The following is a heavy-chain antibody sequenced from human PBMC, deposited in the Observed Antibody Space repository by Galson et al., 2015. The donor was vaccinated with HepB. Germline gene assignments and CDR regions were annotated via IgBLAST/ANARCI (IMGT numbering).Heavy chain of an antibody. V-gene: IGHV1-69*13. CDR3: ARTFGGVIVPKDY. J-gene: IGHJ4*02. Sequence: SVKVSCKASGGTFSSYAISWVRQAPGQGLEWMGGIIPIFGTANYAQKFQGRVTITADESTSTAYMELSSLRSEDTAVYYCARTFGGVIVPKDYWGQGTLVTVSS. CDR1: GGTFSSYA. CDR2: IIPIFGTA. D-gene: IGHD3-16*02.